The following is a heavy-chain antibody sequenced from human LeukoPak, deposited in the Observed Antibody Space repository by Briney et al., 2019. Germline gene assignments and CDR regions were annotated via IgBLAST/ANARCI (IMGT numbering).Heavy chain of an antibody. CDR1: GDSISSASYY. V-gene: IGHV4-61*02. CDR2: IYIGGST. Sequence: PSETLSLTCTVSGDSISSASYYWNWIRQPAGKGPEWIGRIYIGGSTNYNPSLKSRVIISADTSKVQFSLTLSSVTAADTAVYYCARGLASGYPPVPFDSWGQGTLATVSS. J-gene: IGHJ4*02. D-gene: IGHD3-3*01. CDR3: ARGLASGYPPVPFDS.